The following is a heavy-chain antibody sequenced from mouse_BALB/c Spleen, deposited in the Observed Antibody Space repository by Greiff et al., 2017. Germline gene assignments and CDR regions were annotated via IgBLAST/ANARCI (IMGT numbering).Heavy chain of an antibody. CDR2: IYPGDGDT. Sequence: QVQLKQPGAELVKPGASVKMSCKASGYTFTSYNMHWVKQTPGQGLEWIGAIYPGDGDTSYNQKFKGKATLTADKSSSTAYMQLSSLTSEDSAVYYCAREDGNYAFDYWGQGTTLTVSA. CDR3: AREDGNYAFDY. CDR1: GYTFTSYN. V-gene: IGHV1-12*01. D-gene: IGHD2-1*01. J-gene: IGHJ2*01.